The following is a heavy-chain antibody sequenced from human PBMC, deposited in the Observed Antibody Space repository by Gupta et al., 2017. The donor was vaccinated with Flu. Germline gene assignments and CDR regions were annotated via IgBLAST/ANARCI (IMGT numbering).Heavy chain of an antibody. CDR2: KSYDGIKK. J-gene: IGHJ6*02. Sequence: QEQLVESGGGVVQPGGSLRLSCAASGFRFRSYTMHWVRQAPGKGLDWVAVKSYDGIKKYYADPVKGGVTIAKDKSKDTLYLQMNSLRTEDTAVEYCAKDWKWNFNNFGMNVWGQGTTVTVSS. CDR3: AKDWKWNFNNFGMNV. CDR1: GFRFRSYT. D-gene: IGHD1-1*01. V-gene: IGHV3-30*18.